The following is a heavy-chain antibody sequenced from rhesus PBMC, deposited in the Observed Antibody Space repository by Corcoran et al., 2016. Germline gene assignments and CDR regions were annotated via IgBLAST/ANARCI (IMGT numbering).Heavy chain of an antibody. CDR3: GRLGGGNYKWGAFDF. CDR1: GGSPGGCYL. D-gene: IGHD1-44*01. V-gene: IGHV4-143*01. CDR2: IYGKSEST. Sequence: QVQLQESGPGLVKPSENLSLSCMVSGGSPGGCYLWNRIPQPPGKGQEWMGGIYGKSESTYYNPALKSRVTITKDTSKTHFSLKLTSVTAADTAVYYCGRLGGGNYKWGAFDFWGQGLRVTVSS. J-gene: IGHJ3*01.